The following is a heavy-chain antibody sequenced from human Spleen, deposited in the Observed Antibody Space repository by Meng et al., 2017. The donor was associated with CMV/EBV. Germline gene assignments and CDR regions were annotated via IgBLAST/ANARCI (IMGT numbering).Heavy chain of an antibody. CDR2: IIPIFGTA. Sequence: ISWVRQAPGKGLEWMGGIIPIFGTANYAQKFQGRVTITTDESTSTAYMELSSLRSEDTAVYYCARDRGYCSSTSCYTSTGGRNWFDPWGQGTLVTVSS. D-gene: IGHD2-2*02. J-gene: IGHJ5*02. V-gene: IGHV1-69*05. CDR3: ARDRGYCSSTSCYTSTGGRNWFDP.